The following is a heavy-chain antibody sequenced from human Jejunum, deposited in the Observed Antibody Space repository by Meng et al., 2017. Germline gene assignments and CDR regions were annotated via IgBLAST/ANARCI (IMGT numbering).Heavy chain of an antibody. CDR3: VRGEFAMLARFDF. J-gene: IGHJ4*02. CDR2: IYHGGNT. V-gene: IGHV4-4*02. CDR1: GGYINKENW. D-gene: IGHD2-2*01. Sequence: QVQLQEAGPGGGKTSGTLSLTCAVSGGYINKENWWSWVRQSPERGLEWIGEIYHGGNTNYNPSLKRRVTMSVDESTNQMSLKLTSVTAADTAVYYCVRGEFAMLARFDFWGQGILVTVSS.